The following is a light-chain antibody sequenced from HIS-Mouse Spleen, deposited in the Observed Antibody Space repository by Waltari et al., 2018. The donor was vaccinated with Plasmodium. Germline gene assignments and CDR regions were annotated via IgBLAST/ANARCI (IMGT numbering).Light chain of an antibody. V-gene: IGKV1-39*01. J-gene: IGKJ1*01. CDR2: AAS. CDR3: QQKYNTWT. CDR1: QSISSY. Sequence: DIQMTQSPSSLSASVGDRVTSTCRASQSISSYLNWDQQKPGKAPKLLIYAASSLQSGVPSRFSGSGSGTDFTLTISSLQPEDVATYYGQQKYNTWTFGQGTKVESK.